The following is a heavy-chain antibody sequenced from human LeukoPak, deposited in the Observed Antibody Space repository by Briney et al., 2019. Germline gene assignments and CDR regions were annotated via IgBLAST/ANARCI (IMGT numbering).Heavy chain of an antibody. CDR2: ISYDGSNK. J-gene: IGHJ4*02. CDR3: ARDARGGDYDFWSGPVDY. CDR1: GFTFSSYA. Sequence: GGSLRLSCAASGFTFSSYAMHWVRQAPGKGPEWVAVISYDGSNKYYADSVKGRFTISRDNSKNTLYLQMNSLRAEDTAVYYCARDARGGDYDFWSGPVDYWGQGTLVTVSS. D-gene: IGHD3-3*01. V-gene: IGHV3-30-3*01.